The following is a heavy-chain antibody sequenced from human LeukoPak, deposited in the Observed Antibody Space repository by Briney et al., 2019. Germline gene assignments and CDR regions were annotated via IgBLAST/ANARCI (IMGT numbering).Heavy chain of an antibody. CDR1: GFTFSSYS. CDR3: ARGKPGEDFDY. CDR2: ISSSSSYI. J-gene: IGHJ4*02. D-gene: IGHD1-14*01. Sequence: GGSLRLSCAASGFTFSSYSMNWVRQAPGKGLEWVSSISSSSSYIYYADPVKGRFTISRDNAKNSLYLQMNSLRAEDTAVYYCARGKPGEDFDYWGQGTLVTVSS. V-gene: IGHV3-21*01.